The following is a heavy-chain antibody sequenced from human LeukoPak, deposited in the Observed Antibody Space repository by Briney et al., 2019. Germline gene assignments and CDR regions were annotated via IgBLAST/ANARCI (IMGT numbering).Heavy chain of an antibody. CDR3: AREPADIVVVPAAIDYYGMDV. D-gene: IGHD2-2*02. CDR1: GYTFTSYG. V-gene: IGHV1-2*06. Sequence: ASVKVSCKASGYTFTSYGISWVRQAPGQGLEWMGRINPNSGGTNYAQKFQGRVTMTRDTSISTAYMELSRLRSDDTAVYYCAREPADIVVVPAAIDYYGMDVWGQGTTVTVSS. CDR2: INPNSGGT. J-gene: IGHJ6*02.